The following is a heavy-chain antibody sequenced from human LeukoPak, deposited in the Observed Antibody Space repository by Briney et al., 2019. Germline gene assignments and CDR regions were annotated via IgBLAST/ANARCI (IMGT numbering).Heavy chain of an antibody. Sequence: PGGSLRLSCAASGFTFSSYEMNWVRQAPGKGLEWVSSIFPSGGEIHYADSVRGRFTISRDNSKSTLYLQMNSLRAEDTAIYYCATYRQVLLPFESWGQGTLVTVSS. J-gene: IGHJ4*02. V-gene: IGHV3-23*01. D-gene: IGHD2-8*02. CDR3: ATYRQVLLPFES. CDR2: IFPSGGEI. CDR1: GFTFSSYE.